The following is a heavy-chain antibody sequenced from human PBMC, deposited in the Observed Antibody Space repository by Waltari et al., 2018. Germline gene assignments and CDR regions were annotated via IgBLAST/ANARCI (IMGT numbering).Heavy chain of an antibody. Sequence: QVQLQQWGAGLLKPSETLSLTCAVYGGSFSGYYWSWIRQPPGKGLEWIGEIKHSGSTNYNPSLKRRVTISVDTSKNQFSLKLSSVTAADTAVYYCAREVRGNSGYFYYYYGMDVWGQGTTVTVSS. CDR3: AREVRGNSGYFYYYYGMDV. J-gene: IGHJ6*02. D-gene: IGHD3-22*01. CDR1: GGSFSGYY. V-gene: IGHV4-34*01. CDR2: IKHSGST.